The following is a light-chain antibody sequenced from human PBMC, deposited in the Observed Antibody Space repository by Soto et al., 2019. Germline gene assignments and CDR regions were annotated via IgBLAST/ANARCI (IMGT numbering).Light chain of an antibody. CDR1: SCDVGGYNY. J-gene: IGLJ2*01. CDR3: TSYSSSSTVV. V-gene: IGLV2-14*01. CDR2: GVS. Sequence: QSALTQPASVSGSPGQSVTISCTGTSCDVGGYNYVPWYQQHPGKAPKLIIYGVSNRPSGVSQRFSGSKSGTTASLTISRLEAEDEADYYCTSYSSSSTVVFGAGTKLTVL.